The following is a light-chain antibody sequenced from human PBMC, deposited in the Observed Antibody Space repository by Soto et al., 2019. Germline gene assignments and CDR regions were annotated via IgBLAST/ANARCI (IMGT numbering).Light chain of an antibody. CDR1: SSNIGADYD. CDR3: QSYDSNLSGWV. CDR2: GNT. Sequence: QLVLTQPPSVSGAPGQRVTISCTGSSSNIGADYDVHWYQQVPGKVPKLLIHGNTNRPSGVPDRVSGSKSGTSASLAITGLQAEDEADYYCQSYDSNLSGWVFGGGTKLTVL. J-gene: IGLJ3*02. V-gene: IGLV1-40*01.